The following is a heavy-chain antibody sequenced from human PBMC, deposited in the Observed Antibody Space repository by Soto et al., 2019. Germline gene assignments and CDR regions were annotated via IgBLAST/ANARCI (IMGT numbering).Heavy chain of an antibody. J-gene: IGHJ3*02. CDR1: GYTFSSYG. Sequence: QVKLVQSGDEVTKRGASVKVSCKASGYTFSSYGITWVRQAPGQGLEWMGWISAYNGNTNYAQNFPARVTITTDTSTSTDYMELRSLRSDDTAVYYCSFLLRLPFDIWGQGTMVTVSS. V-gene: IGHV1-18*04. CDR2: ISAYNGNT. D-gene: IGHD2-15*01. CDR3: SFLLRLPFDI.